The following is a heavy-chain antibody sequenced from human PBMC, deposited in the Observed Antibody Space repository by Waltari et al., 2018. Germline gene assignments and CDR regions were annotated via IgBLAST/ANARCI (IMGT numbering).Heavy chain of an antibody. J-gene: IGHJ4*02. D-gene: IGHD3-22*01. CDR3: ARGSDSSGYYYY. CDR1: GYSISSGSY. Sequence: QVQLQESGPGLVKPSETLSLTCAVSGYSISSGSYWGWIRQPPGKGLEWIGSIYHSGSTYYNPSLKSRVTISVDTSKNQFSLKLSSVTAADTAVYYCARGSDSSGYYYYWGQGTLVTVSS. CDR2: IYHSGST. V-gene: IGHV4-38-2*01.